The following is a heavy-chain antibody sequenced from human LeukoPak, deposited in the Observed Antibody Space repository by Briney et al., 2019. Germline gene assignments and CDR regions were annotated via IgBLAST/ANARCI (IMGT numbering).Heavy chain of an antibody. CDR3: ARVYYGRTYDYWYFDL. V-gene: IGHV4-59*01. D-gene: IGHD3-10*01. Sequence: SETLSLTCTVSGGSISSYYWSWIRQPPGKGLEWIGYIYYSGSTNYNPSLKSRVTISVDTSKNQFSLKLSSVTAADTAVYFCARVYYGRTYDYWYFDLWGRGTLVTVSS. J-gene: IGHJ2*01. CDR2: IYYSGST. CDR1: GGSISSYY.